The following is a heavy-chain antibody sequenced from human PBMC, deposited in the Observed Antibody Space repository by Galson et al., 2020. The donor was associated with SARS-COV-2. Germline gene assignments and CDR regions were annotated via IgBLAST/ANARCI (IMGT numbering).Heavy chain of an antibody. J-gene: IGHJ5*02. D-gene: IGHD3-22*01. CDR3: AKGKHSSGLPNNWFDP. V-gene: IGHV3-21*01. Sequence: GGSLRLSCAASGFTFSSYSMNWVRQAPGKGLEWVSSISSSSSYIYYADSVKGRFTISRDNAKNSLYLQMNSLVPDDTAVYYCAKGKHSSGLPNNWFDPWGQGTLVTVSS. CDR2: ISSSSSYI. CDR1: GFTFSSYS.